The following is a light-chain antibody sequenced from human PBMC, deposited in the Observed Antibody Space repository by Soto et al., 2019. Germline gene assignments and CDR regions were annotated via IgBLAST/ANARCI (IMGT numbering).Light chain of an antibody. CDR1: SSNIGTNY. Sequence: QSVLTQPPSVSAAPGQKVTISFSGSSSNIGTNYVSWYQQLPGTVPTLLIYDNNKRPSGIPDRFSASKSGTSATLDITGLQIGDEADYYCETWDDSLPGAIFCGGTELTVL. CDR2: DNN. V-gene: IGLV1-51*01. J-gene: IGLJ2*01. CDR3: ETWDDSLPGAI.